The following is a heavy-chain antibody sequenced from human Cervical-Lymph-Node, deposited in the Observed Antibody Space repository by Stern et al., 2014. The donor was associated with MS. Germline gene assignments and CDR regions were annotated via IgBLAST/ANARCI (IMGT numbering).Heavy chain of an antibody. CDR1: GGTFSNYA. CDR3: AISHPPR. CDR2: IMLLYATP. V-gene: IGHV1-69*01. J-gene: IGHJ3*01. Sequence: QVQLVQSGAEMKKPGSSVKVSCKASGGTFSNYAFHWVRQAPGQGLEWMGLIMLLYATPNYAQTFTGRVTVIAVVSPADMDLNSLRSKAASMYYCAISHPPRWGQGTMVTVSS.